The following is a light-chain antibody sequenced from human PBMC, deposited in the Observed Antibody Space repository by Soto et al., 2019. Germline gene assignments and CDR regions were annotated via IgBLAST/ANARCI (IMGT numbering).Light chain of an antibody. V-gene: IGKV3-15*01. CDR3: QQYNNWWT. J-gene: IGKJ1*01. Sequence: EIVMTQSPATLSVSPGERATLSCRASQSVNRNLAWYQQKPGQAPRLLISAASTRATGIPARFSGSGSETEFTLTISSLQSEDFAVYYCQQYNNWWTFGQETKVEMK. CDR2: AAS. CDR1: QSVNRN.